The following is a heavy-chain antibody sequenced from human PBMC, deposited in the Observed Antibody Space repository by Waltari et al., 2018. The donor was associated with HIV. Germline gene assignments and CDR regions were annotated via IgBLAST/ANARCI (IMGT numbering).Heavy chain of an antibody. CDR2: VIPMLDKA. J-gene: IGHJ4*02. CDR3: ASARETMGVDFEF. CDR1: GANFMSYS. D-gene: IGHD3-10*01. V-gene: IGHV1-69*02. Sequence: QVQLVQSGAEVQKPGDSVKVSGKASGANFMSYSINWVRQAPGQGLEWVGRVIPMLDKAHYAEKMQGRVTITADKSTNTAYMELRSLRLEDTGVYFCASARETMGVDFEFWGQGTLVTFSS.